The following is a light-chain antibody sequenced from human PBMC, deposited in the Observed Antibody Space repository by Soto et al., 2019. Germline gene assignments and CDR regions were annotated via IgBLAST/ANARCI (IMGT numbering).Light chain of an antibody. CDR1: SSDVGSYNL. J-gene: IGLJ2*01. CDR3: CSYAGSSTYVV. CDR2: EGS. V-gene: IGLV2-23*01. Sequence: QSALTQPASVSGSPGQSITISCTGTSSDVGSYNLVSWYQQHPGKAPKLMIYEGSNRPSGVSNRFSGSKSGNTASLTISGLQDEDAADYYCCSYAGSSTYVVFGGGTKVTVL.